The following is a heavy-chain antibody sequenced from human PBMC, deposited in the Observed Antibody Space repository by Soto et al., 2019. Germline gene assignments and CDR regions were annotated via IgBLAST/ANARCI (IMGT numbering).Heavy chain of an antibody. D-gene: IGHD2-15*01. J-gene: IGHJ4*02. CDR2: IRPFVEAA. V-gene: IGHV1-69*01. CDR1: GDTFTNYA. CDR3: ARGGYSNRWRFDY. Sequence: QLRLVQSGAEVRKPGSSVNVSCKAPGDTFTNYAISWLRLVPGQELEWMGGIRPFVEAADLAQKFRGRLIISADASTSTGYMELSNLRSEDTAIYYCARGGYSNRWRFDYWGQGALITVS.